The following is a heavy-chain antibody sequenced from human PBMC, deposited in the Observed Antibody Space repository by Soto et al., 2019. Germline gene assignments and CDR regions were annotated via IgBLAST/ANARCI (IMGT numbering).Heavy chain of an antibody. CDR3: TADCEY. V-gene: IGHV3-74*01. J-gene: IGHJ1*01. CDR1: GFTFTNYW. CDR2: IDGVGTGT. Sequence: EVQLVQSGGGSVQPGGSLRLSCAASGFTFTNYWMHWVRQVPGKGLVWVSRIDGVGTGTNYSDAVRRRFTISRDNAENRFYLQRNFLRAGDTAVYYCTADCEYWRQGTPVP.